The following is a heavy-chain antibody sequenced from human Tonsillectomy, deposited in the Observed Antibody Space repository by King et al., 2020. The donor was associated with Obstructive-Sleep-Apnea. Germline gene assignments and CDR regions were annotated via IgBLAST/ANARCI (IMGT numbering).Heavy chain of an antibody. CDR2: IYYSGST. D-gene: IGHD4-11*01. CDR1: GGSISSAGYH. J-gene: IGHJ6*02. CDR3: AREEVRRYSNPPYYNGMDV. Sequence: VQLQESGPGLLKPSQTLSLTCTVSGGSISSAGYHWRWIRPHPGKGLEWIGFIYYSGSTQYNPSLKSRVTMSVDTSKNQFSLKLDSTTAADTAVYYCAREEVRRYSNPPYYNGMDVWGQGTTVTVSS. V-gene: IGHV4-31*03.